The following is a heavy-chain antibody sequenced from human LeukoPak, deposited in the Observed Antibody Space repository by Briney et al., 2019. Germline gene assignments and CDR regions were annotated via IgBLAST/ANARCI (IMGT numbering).Heavy chain of an antibody. CDR3: AKNKWFGEFGSNFDY. Sequence: PGGSLRLSCAASGFTFSSYAMSWVRQAPEKGLEWVSAISGSGGSTYYADSVKGRFTISRDNSKNTLYLQMNSLRAEDTAVYYCAKNKWFGEFGSNFDYWGQGTLVTVSS. CDR2: ISGSGGST. D-gene: IGHD3-10*01. CDR1: GFTFSSYA. J-gene: IGHJ4*02. V-gene: IGHV3-23*01.